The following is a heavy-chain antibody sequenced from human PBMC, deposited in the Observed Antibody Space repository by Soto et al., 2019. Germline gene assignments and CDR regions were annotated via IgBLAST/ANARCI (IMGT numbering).Heavy chain of an antibody. CDR2: IIPIFGTA. CDR1: GGTFSSYA. CDR3: ARETGYCSGGSCYSFAY. D-gene: IGHD2-15*01. V-gene: IGHV1-69*01. J-gene: IGHJ4*02. Sequence: QVQLVQSGAEVKKPGSSVKVSCKASGGTFSSYAISWVRQAPGQGLEWMGGIIPIFGTANYAQKFQGRVPITADESTSTGYMELSSLSSADTSVYYGARETGYCSGGSCYSFAYCGQGTLVTFSS.